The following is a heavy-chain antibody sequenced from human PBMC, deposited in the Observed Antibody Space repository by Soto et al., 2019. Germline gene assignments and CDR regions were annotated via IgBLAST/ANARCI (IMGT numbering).Heavy chain of an antibody. CDR1: GFTFSEYS. CDR3: VKVSTFYDILTGYYSTNFFDP. J-gene: IGHJ5*02. Sequence: PGGSLRLSCSASGFTFSEYSMHWVRQAPGKGLQYVSTISSDGDITYYADSVKGRFTISRDNSKNTLYLQVNSLRPEDTAVYYCVKVSTFYDILTGYYSTNFFDPWCQGTLVTVSS. D-gene: IGHD3-9*01. V-gene: IGHV3-64D*06. CDR2: ISSDGDIT.